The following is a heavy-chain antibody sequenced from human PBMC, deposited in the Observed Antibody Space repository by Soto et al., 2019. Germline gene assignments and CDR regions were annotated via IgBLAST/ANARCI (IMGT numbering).Heavy chain of an antibody. CDR2: ISSSGDHT. Sequence: EVQLLESGGGLVQPGGSLRLSCAASGFTFGDYAMSWVRQAPGKGLDWVSGISSSGDHTFYADSVKGRFTISRDNSKNTLYLQVTSLRAEDTAVYYCAKLLRPGLQFFDFWGQGTLVTVSS. CDR3: AKLLRPGLQFFDF. D-gene: IGHD4-4*01. V-gene: IGHV3-23*01. CDR1: GFTFGDYA. J-gene: IGHJ4*02.